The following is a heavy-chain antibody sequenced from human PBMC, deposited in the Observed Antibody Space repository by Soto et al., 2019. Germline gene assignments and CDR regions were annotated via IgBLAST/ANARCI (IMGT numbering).Heavy chain of an antibody. CDR2: INQDGSEK. CDR1: GFTFSNSW. Sequence: LRLSCAVSGFTFSNSWMSWVRQTPGKGLEWVANINQDGSEKYYVDSAKGRFTISRDNAKNSLYLQMNSLRAEDTAVYYCAREVVRTTSHYYYYGMDVWGQGTTVTVSS. J-gene: IGHJ6*02. V-gene: IGHV3-7*01. D-gene: IGHD4-17*01. CDR3: AREVVRTTSHYYYYGMDV.